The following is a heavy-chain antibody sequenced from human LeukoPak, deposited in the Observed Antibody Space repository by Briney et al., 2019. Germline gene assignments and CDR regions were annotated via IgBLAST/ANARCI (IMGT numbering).Heavy chain of an antibody. CDR1: GYSLSSGYY. D-gene: IGHD6-13*01. J-gene: IGHJ4*02. Sequence: SETLSLTCTVSGYSLSSGYYWVWIRQPPGKGLEWIGSIYHSGSTYYNPSLKRRGTISGDTSKNQFSLKLSSVPAADTAVYYCARDRRGAAAGIDYWGQGTLVTVSS. V-gene: IGHV4-38-2*02. CDR2: IYHSGST. CDR3: ARDRRGAAAGIDY.